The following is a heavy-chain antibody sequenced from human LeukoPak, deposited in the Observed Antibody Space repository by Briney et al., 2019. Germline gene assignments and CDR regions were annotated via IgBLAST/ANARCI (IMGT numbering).Heavy chain of an antibody. CDR3: AIGLRYFDWLFPGDY. Sequence: PGGSLRLSCAASGFTFSSYEMNWVRQAPGKGLEWVSYISSSGSTIYYADSVKGRFTISRDNARNSLYLQMNSLRAEDTAVYYCAIGLRYFDWLFPGDYWGQGTLVTVSS. V-gene: IGHV3-48*03. D-gene: IGHD3-9*01. J-gene: IGHJ4*02. CDR1: GFTFSSYE. CDR2: ISSSGSTI.